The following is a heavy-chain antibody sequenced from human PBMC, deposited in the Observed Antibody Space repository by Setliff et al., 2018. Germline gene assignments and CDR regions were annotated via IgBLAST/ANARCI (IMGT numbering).Heavy chain of an antibody. D-gene: IGHD2-21*01. CDR1: GGSISSGDYY. V-gene: IGHV4-30-4*08. Sequence: TLSLTCTVSGGSISSGDYYWSWIRQPPGKGLEWIGYIYYSGSTYYNPSLKSRVTISVDTSKNQFSLKLSSVTAADTAVYYCAGGGEGALGIPYYGMDVWGQGTTVTVSS. CDR3: AGGGEGALGIPYYGMDV. J-gene: IGHJ6*02. CDR2: IYYSGST.